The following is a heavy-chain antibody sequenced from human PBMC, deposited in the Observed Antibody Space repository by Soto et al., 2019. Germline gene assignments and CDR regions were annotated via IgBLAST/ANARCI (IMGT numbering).Heavy chain of an antibody. CDR1: GFTFSTYA. V-gene: IGHV3-23*01. J-gene: IGHJ6*02. Sequence: PGGSLRLSCAASGFTFSTYAMCWVRQAPGKGLEWVSGISGNGVSTYYADPVRGRFTISRDNSKNTLYLQMNSLRAEDTAVYYCAKDLNDILTGYSDYYYGMDVWGQGTTVTVSS. CDR3: AKDLNDILTGYSDYYYGMDV. D-gene: IGHD3-9*01. CDR2: ISGNGVST.